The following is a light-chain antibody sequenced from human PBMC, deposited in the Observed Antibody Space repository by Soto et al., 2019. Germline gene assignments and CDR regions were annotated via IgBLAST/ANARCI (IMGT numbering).Light chain of an antibody. V-gene: IGLV2-14*01. CDR1: SSDVGGYNY. CDR3: TSSTSSSTHV. CDR2: EVS. Sequence: QSALTQPASVSGSPGQSITISCTGSSSDVGGYNYVSWYQQHPGKAPKLMIYEVSNRPSGVSNRFSGSKSGNVASLTISGLQAADEAEYYCTSSTSSSTHVFGTGTKLTVL. J-gene: IGLJ1*01.